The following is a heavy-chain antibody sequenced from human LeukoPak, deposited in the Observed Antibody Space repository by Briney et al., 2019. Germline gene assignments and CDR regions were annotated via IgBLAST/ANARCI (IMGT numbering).Heavy chain of an antibody. J-gene: IGHJ3*02. CDR3: ARGLHPSIAAAGIRTHAFDM. CDR1: GGSFSGYY. CDR2: INHSGST. Sequence: SETLSLTCAVYGGSFSGYYWSWIRQPPGKGLEWIGEINHSGSTNYNPSLKSRVTIAVDTSKNQFSLKLSSVTAADTAVYYCARGLHPSIAAAGIRTHAFDMWGQGTMVTVSS. V-gene: IGHV4-34*01. D-gene: IGHD6-13*01.